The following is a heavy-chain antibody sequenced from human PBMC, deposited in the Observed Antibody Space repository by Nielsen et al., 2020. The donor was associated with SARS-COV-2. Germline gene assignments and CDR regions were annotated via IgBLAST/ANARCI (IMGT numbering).Heavy chain of an antibody. CDR3: ARGRAGYSNYAWY. V-gene: IGHV1-69*13. D-gene: IGHD4-11*01. J-gene: IGHJ4*02. CDR2: IIPICGTA. CDR1: GGTFSSYA. Sequence: SVKVSCKASGGTFSSYAISWVRQATGQGLEWMGGIIPICGTANYAQKFKGRVTITADESTSTAYMELSSLRSEDTAVYYCARGRAGYSNYAWYWGQGTLVTVSS.